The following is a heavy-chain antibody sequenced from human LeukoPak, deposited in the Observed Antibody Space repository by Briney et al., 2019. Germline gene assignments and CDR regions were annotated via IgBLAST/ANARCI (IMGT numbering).Heavy chain of an antibody. CDR2: MNPNSGGT. Sequence: ASVKVSCTASGYTFTGYYVHWVRRAPGQGLEWLGWMNPNSGGTNYAQKFQGKVTMTRDTSISTAYMERSRLRSDATAVYYCARNEPNPDDFWSGLNQLTGPIDHWGQGTLVTVSS. J-gene: IGHJ4*02. CDR3: ARNEPNPDDFWSGLNQLTGPIDH. CDR1: GYTFTGYY. D-gene: IGHD3-3*01. V-gene: IGHV1-2*02.